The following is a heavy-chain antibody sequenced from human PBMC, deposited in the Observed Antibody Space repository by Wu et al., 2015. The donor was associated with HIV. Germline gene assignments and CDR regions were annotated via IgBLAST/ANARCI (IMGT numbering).Heavy chain of an antibody. J-gene: IGHJ6*02. Sequence: QVQMVQSGPEVKKPGASVKVSCKTSGYSFTSYGLSWVRQAPGQGLEYMGWITDYNGKTDYAQKFRGRVTMTTEGSTAYLELRSLRSDDTAVYYCARDPFPIPEDLHYNYHGTDVWGQGP. V-gene: IGHV1-18*04. CDR2: ITDYNGKT. D-gene: IGHD2-2*01. CDR3: ARDPFPIPEDLHYNYHGTDV. CDR1: GYSFTSYG.